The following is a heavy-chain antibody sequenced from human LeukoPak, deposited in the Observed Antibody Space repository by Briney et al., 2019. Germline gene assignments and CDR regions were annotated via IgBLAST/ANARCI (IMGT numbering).Heavy chain of an antibody. D-gene: IGHD3-22*01. J-gene: IGHJ4*02. V-gene: IGHV4-34*01. CDR2: INHSGST. CDR1: GGSFSGYY. Sequence: RSSETLSLTCAVYGGSFSGYYWSWIRQPPGKGLEWIGEINHSGSTNYNPSLKSRVTMSVDTSKNQFSLKLSSVTAADTAVYYCARAPIYYYDSSGYYPYFDYWGQGTLVTVSS. CDR3: ARAPIYYYDSSGYYPYFDY.